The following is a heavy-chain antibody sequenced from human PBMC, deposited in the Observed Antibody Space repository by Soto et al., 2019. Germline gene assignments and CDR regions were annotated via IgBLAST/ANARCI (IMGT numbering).Heavy chain of an antibody. J-gene: IGHJ5*02. CDR2: IYYSGST. CDR1: AGSISSDGYY. CDR3: ARGRRSYGLGGDWFDP. D-gene: IGHD5-18*01. Sequence: SETLSLTCTVSAGSISSDGYYWSWIRQYPGKGLEWIGYIYYSGSTYYNPSLKSRVTMSVDTSKNQFSLKLSSVTAADTAVYYCARGRRSYGLGGDWFDPWGQGTLVTVSS. V-gene: IGHV4-31*03.